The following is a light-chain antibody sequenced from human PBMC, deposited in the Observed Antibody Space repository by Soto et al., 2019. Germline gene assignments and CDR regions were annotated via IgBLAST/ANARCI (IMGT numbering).Light chain of an antibody. CDR1: QSISTY. CDR3: QQYSSYWT. Sequence: DIQMTQSPSSLSASVGDRVTITCRASQSISTYLNWYQQKPGKVPKLLIYKASYLASGVPSRFSGGGSGTEFTLTISSLQPDDFATYYCQQYSSYWTFGQGTKVDIK. CDR2: KAS. V-gene: IGKV1-5*03. J-gene: IGKJ1*01.